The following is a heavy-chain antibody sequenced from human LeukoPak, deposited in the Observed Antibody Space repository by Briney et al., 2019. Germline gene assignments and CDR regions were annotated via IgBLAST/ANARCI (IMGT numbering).Heavy chain of an antibody. CDR1: GFTFSSYW. J-gene: IGHJ6*02. Sequence: GGSLRLSCVASGFTFSSYWMSWVRQAPGKGPEWVANIKQDGSEKYYVDSVKGRFTISRDNAKNSLYLQMNSLRAEDTAVYYCARCRVLRDRGYYSYYYYYGMDVWGQGTTVTVSS. D-gene: IGHD3-3*01. CDR3: ARCRVLRDRGYYSYYYYYGMDV. V-gene: IGHV3-7*01. CDR2: IKQDGSEK.